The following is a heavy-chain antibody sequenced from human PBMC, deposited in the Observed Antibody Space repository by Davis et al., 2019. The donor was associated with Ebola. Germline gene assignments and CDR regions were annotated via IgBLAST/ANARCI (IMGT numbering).Heavy chain of an antibody. D-gene: IGHD5-24*01. Sequence: AASVKVSCKASGYTFTSYGISWVRQAPGQGLEWMGWISAYNGNTNYAQKLQGRVTMTTDTSTSTAYMELRSLRSDDTAVYYCAREGGYNSADWYFDLWGRGTLVTVSS. CDR1: GYTFTSYG. J-gene: IGHJ2*01. CDR2: ISAYNGNT. CDR3: AREGGYNSADWYFDL. V-gene: IGHV1-18*01.